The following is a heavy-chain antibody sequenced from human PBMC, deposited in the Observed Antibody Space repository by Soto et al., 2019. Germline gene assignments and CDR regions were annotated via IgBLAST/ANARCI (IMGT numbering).Heavy chain of an antibody. CDR2: ISSDGSTK. Sequence: QVQLVESGGGVVQPGRSLRLSCAASGFTFSDYVMHWVRQAPGKGLYWVAVISSDGSTKYYTDSMKGRFTISRDNSKDTLYLQMNNLRAGDTAVYYCARQNSGWSYYFDFWGQGTLVTVSS. CDR1: GFTFSDYV. V-gene: IGHV3-30-3*01. CDR3: ARQNSGWSYYFDF. J-gene: IGHJ4*02. D-gene: IGHD6-19*01.